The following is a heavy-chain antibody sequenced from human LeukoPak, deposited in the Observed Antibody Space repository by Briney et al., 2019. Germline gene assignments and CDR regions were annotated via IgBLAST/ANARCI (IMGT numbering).Heavy chain of an antibody. CDR3: ASWAGVGTSSWYFGPFDY. CDR2: ISSSGGTT. D-gene: IGHD6-13*01. V-gene: IGHV3-23*01. CDR1: GFTFSRNA. Sequence: GGSLRLSCTASGFTFSRNAMNWVRQAPGKGLEWVSLISSSGGTTYYADSVKGSFTISRDNSRSTLYLQMNSLRAEDTAVYYYASWAGVGTSSWYFGPFDYWGQGALVTVSS. J-gene: IGHJ4*02.